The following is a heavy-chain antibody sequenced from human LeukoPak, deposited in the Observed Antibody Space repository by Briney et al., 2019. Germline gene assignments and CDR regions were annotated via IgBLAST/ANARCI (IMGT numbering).Heavy chain of an antibody. D-gene: IGHD3-22*01. CDR3: ARAYDSSGYTFDY. CDR1: GLTFNNYW. V-gene: IGHV3-7*01. J-gene: IGHJ4*02. Sequence: GGSLRLSCAASGLTFNNYWMNWVRQAPGKGLEWVANIKQDGSEKKYVDSVKGRFTISRDNAKNSLYLQMNSLRAEDTAVYYCARAYDSSGYTFDYWGQGTLVTVSS. CDR2: IKQDGSEK.